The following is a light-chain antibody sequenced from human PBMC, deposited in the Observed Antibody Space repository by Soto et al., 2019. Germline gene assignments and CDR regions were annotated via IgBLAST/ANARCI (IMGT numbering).Light chain of an antibody. Sequence: EIVLTQSPGTLSLSPGERATLSCRASQSVGSNYLAWYQQKPGQAPRLLIYGASSRATGIPDRFSGSGSGTDFTLTISRLEPEDFAVYYCQQHGSSPQTFGQGTKVDIK. CDR3: QQHGSSPQT. V-gene: IGKV3-20*01. CDR1: QSVGSNY. CDR2: GAS. J-gene: IGKJ1*01.